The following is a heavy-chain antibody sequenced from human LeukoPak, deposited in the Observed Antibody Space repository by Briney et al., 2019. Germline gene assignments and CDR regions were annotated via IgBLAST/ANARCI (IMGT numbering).Heavy chain of an antibody. CDR1: GLTSSTYA. Sequence: PGGSLRLSCAVSGLTSSTYAMTWVRQAPGKGLEWVSGISGSGASTYYSESVKGRLTISRDNSKNTLYLQMNSLRAEDTAVYYCAKGASSGWLLYWFDPWGQGTLVTVSS. J-gene: IGHJ5*02. D-gene: IGHD6-19*01. CDR3: AKGASSGWLLYWFDP. V-gene: IGHV3-23*01. CDR2: ISGSGAST.